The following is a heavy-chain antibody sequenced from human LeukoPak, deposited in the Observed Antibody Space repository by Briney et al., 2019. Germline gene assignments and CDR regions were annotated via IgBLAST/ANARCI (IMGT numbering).Heavy chain of an antibody. J-gene: IGHJ6*03. CDR1: GYSFTSYW. Sequence: GESLKISCKGSGYSFTSYWIGWVRQMPGKGLEWMGIIYPGDSDTRYSPSFQGQVTISADKSISTAYLQWSSLKASDTAMYYCARQFRSYYDFWSGYYTGYDYMDVWGKGTTVTVSS. D-gene: IGHD3-3*01. V-gene: IGHV5-51*01. CDR2: IYPGDSDT. CDR3: ARQFRSYYDFWSGYYTGYDYMDV.